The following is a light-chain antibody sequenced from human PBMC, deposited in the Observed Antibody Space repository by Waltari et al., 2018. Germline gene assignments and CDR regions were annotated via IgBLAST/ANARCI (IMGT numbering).Light chain of an antibody. V-gene: IGKV3-11*01. CDR1: PNIGNY. Sequence: EVVLTQSPATLSLSPADRATLPCRAGPNIGNYLAWYQQKPGQAPRLLIQAASNRATGGPARFSGSGSATDFTFTISSLEPEDFAVYYCQNRRNWPLLTFGGGTKVEIK. J-gene: IGKJ4*01. CDR3: QNRRNWPLLT. CDR2: AAS.